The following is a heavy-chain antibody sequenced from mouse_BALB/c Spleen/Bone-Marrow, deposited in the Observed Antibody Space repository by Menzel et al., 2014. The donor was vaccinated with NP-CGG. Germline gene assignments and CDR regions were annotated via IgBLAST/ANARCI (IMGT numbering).Heavy chain of an antibody. CDR3: ARNYGYGKSFAY. D-gene: IGHD2-2*01. Sequence: EVKLVESGAELVKPGASVKLSCTASGFNIKDTYMHWVKQRPEQGLEWIGRFDPANGNTKYDPKFQGKATITADTSSNTAYLQLSSLTSEDTAVYYCARNYGYGKSFAYWGQGTLVTVSA. CDR1: GFNIKDTY. J-gene: IGHJ3*01. CDR2: FDPANGNT. V-gene: IGHV14-3*02.